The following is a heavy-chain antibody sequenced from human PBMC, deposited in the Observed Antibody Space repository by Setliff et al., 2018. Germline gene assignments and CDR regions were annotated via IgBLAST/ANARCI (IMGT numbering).Heavy chain of an antibody. CDR1: GGSISSYY. Sequence: SETLSLTCTVSGGSISSYYWSWIRQPPGKGLEYIGYINYSGSTNYNPSLKSRVTISGDTSKNQVSLRLSSVTAADTAVYYCARGGVLGTGDFDYWGQGTLVTVSS. V-gene: IGHV4-59*01. D-gene: IGHD2-8*01. CDR3: ARGGVLGTGDFDY. J-gene: IGHJ4*02. CDR2: INYSGST.